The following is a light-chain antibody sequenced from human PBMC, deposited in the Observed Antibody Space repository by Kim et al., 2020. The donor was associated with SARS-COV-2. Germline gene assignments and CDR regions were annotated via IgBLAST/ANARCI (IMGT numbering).Light chain of an antibody. Sequence: VSPGDRATLSCRASQSIGSNLAWYQQKPGQAPRLLIYGASTRATGIPARFSGSGSGTEFTLTISSLQSEDFAGYFCQHYNNWPVTFGGGTKVDTK. CDR3: QHYNNWPVT. CDR2: GAS. CDR1: QSIGSN. V-gene: IGKV3-15*01. J-gene: IGKJ4*01.